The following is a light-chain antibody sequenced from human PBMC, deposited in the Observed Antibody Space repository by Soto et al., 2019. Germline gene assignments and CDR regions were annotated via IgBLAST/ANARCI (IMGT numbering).Light chain of an antibody. J-gene: IGKJ1*01. CDR1: QSVSSN. CDR2: GAS. V-gene: IGKV3D-15*01. Sequence: EIVMTLSPATLSVSPGERATLSCRASQSVSSNLAWYQQKPGQAPRLLIYGASNRATGIPARFSGSGSGSEFTLTISTLQPDDFATYYCQQYNGYFRTFGQGTKVDIK. CDR3: QQYNGYFRT.